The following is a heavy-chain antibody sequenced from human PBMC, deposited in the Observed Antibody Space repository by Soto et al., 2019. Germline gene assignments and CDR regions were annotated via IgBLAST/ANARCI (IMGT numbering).Heavy chain of an antibody. CDR2: ISYDGSNK. V-gene: IGHV3-30*18. J-gene: IGHJ3*02. Sequence: PGGSLRLSCAASGFTFSSYGMHWVRQAPGKGLEWVAVISYDGSNKYYADSVKGRFTISRDNSKNTLYLQMNSLRAEDTAVYYCAKDGQWLPAKMDAFDIWGQGTMVTVSS. CDR1: GFTFSSYG. CDR3: AKDGQWLPAKMDAFDI. D-gene: IGHD5-12*01.